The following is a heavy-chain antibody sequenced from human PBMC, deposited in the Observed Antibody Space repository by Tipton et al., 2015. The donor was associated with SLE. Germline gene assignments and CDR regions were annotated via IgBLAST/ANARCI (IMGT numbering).Heavy chain of an antibody. CDR1: GASLSGFF. CDR3: ARHRGGSYFVY. CDR2: IKHSGIT. Sequence: TLSLTCAVSGASLSGFFWSWIRQPPGRGLEWSGEIKHSGITNYNPSLESRVSISVDTSNNQFSLKLRAVTAADAAIYYCARHRGGSYFVYWGQGTLVTVSS. V-gene: IGHV4-34*01. D-gene: IGHD1-26*01. J-gene: IGHJ4*02.